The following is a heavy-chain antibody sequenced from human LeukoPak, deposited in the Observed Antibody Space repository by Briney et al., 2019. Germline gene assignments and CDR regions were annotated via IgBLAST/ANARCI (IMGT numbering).Heavy chain of an antibody. Sequence: ASVKVSCKASGYTFTSYGISWVRQAPGQGLEWMGWISAYNGSTNYAQKLQGRVTMTTDTSTSTAYMELRSLRSDDTAVYYCARERLRYFDWLSHNYYYYGMDVWGQGTTVTVSS. CDR1: GYTFTSYG. J-gene: IGHJ6*02. CDR3: ARERLRYFDWLSHNYYYYGMDV. V-gene: IGHV1-18*01. D-gene: IGHD3-9*01. CDR2: ISAYNGST.